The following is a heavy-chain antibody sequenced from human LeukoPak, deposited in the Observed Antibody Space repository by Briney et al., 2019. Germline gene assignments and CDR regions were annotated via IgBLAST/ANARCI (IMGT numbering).Heavy chain of an antibody. Sequence: PSETLSLTCTVSGGSISSYYWSWIRQPPGKGLEWIGYIYYSGSTNYNPSLKSRVTISVDTSKNQFSLKLSPVTAADTAVYYCAGGELERQFDYWGQGTLVTVSS. V-gene: IGHV4-59*01. D-gene: IGHD1-1*01. CDR2: IYYSGST. CDR3: AGGELERQFDY. J-gene: IGHJ4*02. CDR1: GGSISSYY.